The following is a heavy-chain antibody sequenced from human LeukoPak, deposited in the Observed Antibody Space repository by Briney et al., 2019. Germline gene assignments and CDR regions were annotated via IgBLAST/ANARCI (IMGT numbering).Heavy chain of an antibody. CDR1: GYTFTSHG. Sequence: ASVKVSCKASGYTFTSHGISWVRQAPGQGLEWMGWISAYNGNTNYAQKLQGRVTMTTDTSTSTAYMELRSLRSDDTAVYYCARVSPRSMIVVVITSNNAFDIWGQGTMVTVSS. J-gene: IGHJ3*02. D-gene: IGHD3-22*01. V-gene: IGHV1-18*01. CDR3: ARVSPRSMIVVVITSNNAFDI. CDR2: ISAYNGNT.